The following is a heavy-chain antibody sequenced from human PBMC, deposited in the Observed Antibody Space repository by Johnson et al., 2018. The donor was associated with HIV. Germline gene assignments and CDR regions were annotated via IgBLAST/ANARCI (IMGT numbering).Heavy chain of an antibody. J-gene: IGHJ3*02. CDR1: GFTFSNYW. D-gene: IGHD6-19*01. V-gene: IGHV3-7*05. CDR2: INEDGSEK. CDR3: ARDGIYSSPWDAFDI. Sequence: VQLVESGGGVVQPGGSLRLSCAASGFTFSNYWMSWVRQAPGKGLEWVANINEDGSEKYYVDSMEGRFTISRDNAKNSLYLQIDSLSAEDTAVYYCARDGIYSSPWDAFDIWGQGTMVTVSS.